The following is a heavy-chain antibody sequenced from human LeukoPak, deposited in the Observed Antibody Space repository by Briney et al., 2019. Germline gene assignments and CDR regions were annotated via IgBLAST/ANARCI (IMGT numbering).Heavy chain of an antibody. CDR1: GFTFSNYW. Sequence: GGSLRLSCAASGFTFSNYWMIWVRQAPGKGLEWVANIKRDGGEKDYVDSVKGRFTISRDNAKNSLYLQMNSLRAEDTAVYYCARGRGSGWYAGTFDIWGQGTMVTVSS. D-gene: IGHD6-19*01. CDR3: ARGRGSGWYAGTFDI. CDR2: IKRDGGEK. V-gene: IGHV3-7*04. J-gene: IGHJ3*02.